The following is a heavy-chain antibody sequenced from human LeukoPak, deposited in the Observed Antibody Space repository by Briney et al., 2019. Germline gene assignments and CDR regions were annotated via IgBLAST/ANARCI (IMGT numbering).Heavy chain of an antibody. CDR1: GGSISSYY. V-gene: IGHV4-59*12. D-gene: IGHD6-19*01. Sequence: SETLSLTCTVSGGSISSYYWSWIRQPPGKGLEWVGHIHYSGSTNYNPSLKSRVTISVHTSKQQFSLKLSSVTAADTAVYYCARGIAVAGTFEYWGQGTLVTVSS. CDR2: IHYSGST. J-gene: IGHJ4*02. CDR3: ARGIAVAGTFEY.